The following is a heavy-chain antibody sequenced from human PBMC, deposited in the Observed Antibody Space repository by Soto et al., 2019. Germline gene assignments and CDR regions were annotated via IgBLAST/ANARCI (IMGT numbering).Heavy chain of an antibody. CDR2: INHSGST. J-gene: IGHJ6*02. Sequence: PSETVFLTCAVYGGSFSGYYWSWIRQPPGKGLEGIGEINHSGSTNYNPSLKSRVTISVDTAKNQFSLKLRSVTAADTAVYYCARVPGKTRVVVAASGNYYYGMDVWGQGTTV. V-gene: IGHV4-34*01. CDR3: ARVPGKTRVVVAASGNYYYGMDV. CDR1: GGSFSGYY. D-gene: IGHD2-15*01.